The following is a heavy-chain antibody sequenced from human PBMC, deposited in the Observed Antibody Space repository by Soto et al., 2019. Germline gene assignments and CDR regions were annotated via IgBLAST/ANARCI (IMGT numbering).Heavy chain of an antibody. CDR1: GGSISGYY. D-gene: IGHD1-26*01. J-gene: IGHJ4*02. CDR2: IYYSGST. V-gene: IGHV4-59*08. CDR3: ARISSGSDFSGLFDY. Sequence: SETLSLTCTVSGGSISGYYWSWIRQPPGKGLEWIGNIYYSGSTNYNPSLNSRVTISVDTSKNQFSLKLSSVTAADTAVYYCARISSGSDFSGLFDYWGRGALVT.